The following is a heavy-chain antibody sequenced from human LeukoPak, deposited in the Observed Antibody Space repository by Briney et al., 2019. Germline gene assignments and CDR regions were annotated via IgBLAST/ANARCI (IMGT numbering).Heavy chain of an antibody. CDR3: ARVGDSSGYYKGFDI. CDR2: LYYSGST. CDR1: GGSISSYY. Sequence: PSETLSLTCSVSGGSISSYYWSWIRQPPGKGLEWIGYLYYSGSTNSNPSLKSRVTMSVDTSKNQFSLKLRSVTAADTAVYYCARVGDSSGYYKGFDIWGQGTMVTVSS. D-gene: IGHD3-22*01. V-gene: IGHV4-59*01. J-gene: IGHJ3*02.